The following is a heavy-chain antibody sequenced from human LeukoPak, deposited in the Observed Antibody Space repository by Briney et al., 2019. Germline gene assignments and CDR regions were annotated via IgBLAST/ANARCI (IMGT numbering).Heavy chain of an antibody. CDR2: ITSGSSHI. CDR3: ARSVTMIVDWFDP. CDR1: GFTFSSYN. Sequence: GGSLRLSCAASGFTFSSYNMNWVRQTPGQGLEWVSSITSGSSHIYYADSVKGRFTISRDNAKNSLYLQMNSLRAEDTAVYYCARSVTMIVDWFDPWGQGTLVTVSS. V-gene: IGHV3-21*01. D-gene: IGHD3-22*01. J-gene: IGHJ5*02.